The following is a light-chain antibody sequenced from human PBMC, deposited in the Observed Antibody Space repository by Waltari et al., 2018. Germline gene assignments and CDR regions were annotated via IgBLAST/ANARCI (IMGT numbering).Light chain of an antibody. CDR3: CSYAGP. CDR1: SSDVGGYNF. Sequence: QSALTQPRSVSGSPGQSVAIPCTGTSSDVGGYNFVSWYQQHPGKAPKLMIYDVTKRPSGVPDRFSGSKSGNTASLTISGLQADDEADYYCCSYAGPFGGGTKLTVL. V-gene: IGLV2-11*01. J-gene: IGLJ2*01. CDR2: DVT.